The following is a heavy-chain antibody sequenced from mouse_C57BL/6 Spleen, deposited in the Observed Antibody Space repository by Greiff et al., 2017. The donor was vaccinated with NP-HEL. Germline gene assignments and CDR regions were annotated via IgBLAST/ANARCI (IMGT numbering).Heavy chain of an antibody. CDR3: ARSGDYAWFAY. CDR2: ISSGSSTN. J-gene: IGHJ3*01. V-gene: IGHV5-17*01. D-gene: IGHD2-4*01. Sequence: EVKVVESGGGLVKPGGSLKLSCAASGFTFSDYGMHWVRQAPEKGLEWVAYISSGSSTNYYADTVKGRFTISRDNAKNTLFLQMTSLRSEDTAMYYCARSGDYAWFAYWGQGTLVTVSA. CDR1: GFTFSDYG.